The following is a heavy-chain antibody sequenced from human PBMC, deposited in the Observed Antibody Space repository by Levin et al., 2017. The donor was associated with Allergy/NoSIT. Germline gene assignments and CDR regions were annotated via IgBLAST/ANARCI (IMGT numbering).Heavy chain of an antibody. Sequence: GESLKISCAASGFTFSSYGMHWVRQAPGKGLEWVAVISYDGSNKYYADSVKGRFTISRDNSKNTLYLQMNSLRAEDTAVYYCAKLVIVVVTNFDYWGQGTLVTVSS. CDR2: ISYDGSNK. J-gene: IGHJ4*02. CDR1: GFTFSSYG. CDR3: AKLVIVVVTNFDY. D-gene: IGHD3-22*01. V-gene: IGHV3-30*18.